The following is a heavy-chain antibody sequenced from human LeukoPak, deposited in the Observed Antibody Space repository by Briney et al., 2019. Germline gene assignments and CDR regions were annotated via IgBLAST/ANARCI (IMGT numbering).Heavy chain of an antibody. CDR1: GFSFDDYG. CDR2: ISGSGGTT. CDR3: ARLVYCSSTSCLDSDY. Sequence: PGGSLRLSCATSGFSFDDYGMSWVRQAPGKGLEWVSVISGSGGTTCYADSVKGRFTISRDNSKNTLYLQMNSLRAEDTAVYYCARLVYCSSTSCLDSDYWGQGTLVTVSS. J-gene: IGHJ4*02. D-gene: IGHD2-2*01. V-gene: IGHV3-23*01.